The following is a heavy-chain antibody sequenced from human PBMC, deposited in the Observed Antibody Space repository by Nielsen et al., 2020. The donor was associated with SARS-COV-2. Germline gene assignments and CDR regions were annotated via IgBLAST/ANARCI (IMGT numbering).Heavy chain of an antibody. CDR3: AKDQSPYYYDSSGYYSGFDY. CDR2: ISGSGGST. CDR1: GFTFSSYA. D-gene: IGHD3-22*01. Sequence: GESLKISCAASGFTFSSYAMSWVRQAPGKGLEWVSAISGSGGSTYYADSVKGRFTISRDNSKNTLYLQMNSLRAEDTAVYYCAKDQSPYYYDSSGYYSGFDYWGQGTLVTVSS. J-gene: IGHJ4*02. V-gene: IGHV3-23*01.